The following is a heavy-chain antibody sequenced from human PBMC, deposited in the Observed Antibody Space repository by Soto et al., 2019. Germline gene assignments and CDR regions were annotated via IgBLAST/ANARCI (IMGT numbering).Heavy chain of an antibody. CDR3: ARETGDVRYYYGMDV. D-gene: IGHD7-27*01. V-gene: IGHV1-18*01. CDR1: GYTFTSYG. J-gene: IGHJ6*02. Sequence: ASVKVSCKASGYTFTSYGINWVRQAPGQGLEWMGWISAYNGNTNYAQKLQGRVTMTADTSTSTAYMELRSLRSDDTAVYYCARETGDVRYYYGMDVWGQGTTVTVSS. CDR2: ISAYNGNT.